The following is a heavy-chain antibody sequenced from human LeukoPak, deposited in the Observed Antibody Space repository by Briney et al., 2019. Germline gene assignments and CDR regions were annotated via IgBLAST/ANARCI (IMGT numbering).Heavy chain of an antibody. J-gene: IGHJ4*02. CDR2: IYYSGST. V-gene: IGHV4-59*01. CDR1: GGSISSCY. CDR3: ARDAYGYGDPYYFDY. D-gene: IGHD4-17*01. Sequence: SETLSLTCTVSGGSISSCYWSWIRQPPGKGLEWIGYIYYSGSTNYNPSLKSRVTISVDTSKNQFSLKLSSVTAADTAVYYCARDAYGYGDPYYFDYWGQGTLVTVSS.